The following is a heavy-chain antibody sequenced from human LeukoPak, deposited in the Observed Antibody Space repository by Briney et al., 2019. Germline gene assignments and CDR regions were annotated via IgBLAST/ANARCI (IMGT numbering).Heavy chain of an antibody. D-gene: IGHD6-19*01. CDR1: GFTFSDYS. CDR2: ISGSGGIT. J-gene: IGHJ5*02. Sequence: GGSLRLSCAASGFTFSDYSMSWVRQAPGKGLEWVSIISGSGGITYYADSVKGRFTISRDNSKNTLYMQMNSLRAEDTAVYYCAKNGGWSSGFWFDPWGQGTLVTVSS. CDR3: AKNGGWSSGFWFDP. V-gene: IGHV3-23*01.